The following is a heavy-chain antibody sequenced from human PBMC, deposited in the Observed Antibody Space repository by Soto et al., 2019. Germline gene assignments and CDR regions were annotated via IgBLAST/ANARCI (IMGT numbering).Heavy chain of an antibody. CDR3: AREDYYDTGYYVV. CDR2: LCTSGTP. Sequence: LSLTCTVPGRSMSGYYWRWIRQPAGERLEWIGRLCTSGTPDLNPSLKRRVTMSVDTSKNQFSLKLTSVTAADTALYYCAREDYYDTGYYVVWGQGTQVTVSS. J-gene: IGHJ4*02. CDR1: GRSMSGYY. D-gene: IGHD3-9*01. V-gene: IGHV4-4*07.